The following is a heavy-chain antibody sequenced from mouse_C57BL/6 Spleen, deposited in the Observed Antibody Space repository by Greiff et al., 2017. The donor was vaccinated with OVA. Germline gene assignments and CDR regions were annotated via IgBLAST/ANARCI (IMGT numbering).Heavy chain of an antibody. J-gene: IGHJ2*01. D-gene: IGHD3-2*02. CDR3: ARGRDSSDYFDY. Sequence: VQLQQSGGGLVKPGGSLKLSCAASGFTFSDYGMHWVRQAPEKGLEWVAYISSGSSTIYYADTVKGRFTISRDNAKNTLFLQMTSLRSEDTAMYYCARGRDSSDYFDYWGQGTTLTVSS. CDR2: ISSGSSTI. V-gene: IGHV5-17*01. CDR1: GFTFSDYG.